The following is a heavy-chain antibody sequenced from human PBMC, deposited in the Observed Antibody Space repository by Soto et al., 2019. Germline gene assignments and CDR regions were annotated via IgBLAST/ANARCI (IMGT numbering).Heavy chain of an antibody. V-gene: IGHV4-61*08. CDR3: ARIPVDTSMIYWLDP. J-gene: IGHJ5*02. D-gene: IGHD5-18*01. CDR1: GGSVSSGDYY. CDR2: IYYSGNT. Sequence: SETLSLTCTVSGGSVSSGDYYWSWIRQPPGKGLEWIGYIYYSGNTNYNPSLKSRVIISVDTSKNLFSLKLTSATAADTAVYYCARIPVDTSMIYWLDPSGQGTLVTVSS.